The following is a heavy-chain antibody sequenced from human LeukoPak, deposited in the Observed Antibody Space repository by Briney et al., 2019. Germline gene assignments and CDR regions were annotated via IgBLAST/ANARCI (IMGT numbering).Heavy chain of an antibody. CDR2: IGGSGGST. CDR1: GFTFSSYA. D-gene: IGHD3-10*01. CDR3: AKYRGFGDSYDS. V-gene: IGHV3-23*01. J-gene: IGHJ4*02. Sequence: PGGSLRLSCAASGFTFSSYAMSWVRQAPGKGLEWVSSIGGSGGSTYYADSVKGQSTISRDTSKNTLYLQMNSLRAEDTAVYYCAKYRGFGDSYDSWGQGTLVTVSS.